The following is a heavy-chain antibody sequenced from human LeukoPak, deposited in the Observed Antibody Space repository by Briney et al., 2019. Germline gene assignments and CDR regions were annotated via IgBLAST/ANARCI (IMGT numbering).Heavy chain of an antibody. J-gene: IGHJ4*02. CDR1: GFSFSSYA. CDR2: MSYDGSNK. CDR3: ARDLGWFGGFDY. D-gene: IGHD3-10*01. Sequence: GGSLRLSCAASGFSFSSYAMHWVRQAPGKGLEWVAVMSYDGSNKYYADSMKGRFTISRDNSKNTLYLQMNSLRDEDTAVYYCARDLGWFGGFDYWGQGTLVTVSS. V-gene: IGHV3-30-3*01.